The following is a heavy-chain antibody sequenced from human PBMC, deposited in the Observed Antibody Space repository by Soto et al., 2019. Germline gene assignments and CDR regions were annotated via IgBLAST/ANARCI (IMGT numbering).Heavy chain of an antibody. V-gene: IGHV1-18*01. CDR2: VRGDNGHT. CDR1: GYTFTTHG. D-gene: IGHD2-2*01. J-gene: IGHJ5*02. Sequence: QVQLVQSGAEVKKPGASVKVSCKASGYTFTTHGISWVRQAPGQGLEWMGWVRGDNGHTNYAQSLQGRVTMTTDTSTNTAYMELRSLRSDDTAVYYCARERGYCRSGTGYREWGDPWGQGTLVTVSS. CDR3: ARERGYCRSGTGYREWGDP.